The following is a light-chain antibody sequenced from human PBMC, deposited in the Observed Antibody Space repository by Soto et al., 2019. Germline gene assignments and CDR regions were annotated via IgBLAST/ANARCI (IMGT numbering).Light chain of an antibody. CDR2: GAS. V-gene: IGKV3-15*01. Sequence: EIVMTQSPATLSVSPGERATLSCRASQGVSSNLGWYQQKPGQAPRLLIYGASTRATDIPARFSGSGSGTEFTLTFSSLQSEDFAVYYCQQYNNWPRTFGQGTKVEIK. J-gene: IGKJ1*01. CDR3: QQYNNWPRT. CDR1: QGVSSN.